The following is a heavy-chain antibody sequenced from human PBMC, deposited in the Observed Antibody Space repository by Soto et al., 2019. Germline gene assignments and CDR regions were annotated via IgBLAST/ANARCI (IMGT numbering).Heavy chain of an antibody. Sequence: SETLSLTCAVYGGSFSGYYWSWIRQPPGKGLEWIGEINHSGSTNYNPSLKSRVTISVDTSKNQFSLKLSSVTAADTAVYYCVPPGQEMATSDYWGQGTLVTVSS. CDR2: INHSGST. J-gene: IGHJ4*02. CDR3: VPPGQEMATSDY. D-gene: IGHD5-12*01. V-gene: IGHV4-34*01. CDR1: GGSFSGYY.